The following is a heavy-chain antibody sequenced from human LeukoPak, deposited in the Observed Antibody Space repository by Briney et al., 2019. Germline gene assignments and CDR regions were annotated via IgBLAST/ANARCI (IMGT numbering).Heavy chain of an antibody. CDR2: ISGSGGST. CDR3: ARPYLYYDSSGYYHY. Sequence: GGSLRLSCAASEFTFRSYWMHWVRQAPGKGLEWVSGISGSGGSTFYADSVKGRFTISRDNSKNTLYLQMNSLRAEDTAVYYCARPYLYYDSSGYYHYWGQGTLVTVSS. J-gene: IGHJ4*02. V-gene: IGHV3-23*01. CDR1: EFTFRSYW. D-gene: IGHD3-22*01.